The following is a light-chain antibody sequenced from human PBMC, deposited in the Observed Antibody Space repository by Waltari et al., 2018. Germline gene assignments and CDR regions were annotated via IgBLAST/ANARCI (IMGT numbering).Light chain of an antibody. V-gene: IGKV3-15*01. CDR3: QQYNKWVRT. Sequence: EIAMTLSPATLSVSPGEIATLSCRSSLSVSSLLARYQPKPGQAPRLLSYDASTRATGIPARVSGSGAGPEFTLTISSLQSEDFAIYYGQQYNKWVRTFGQGTKVESK. CDR2: DAS. CDR1: LSVSSL. J-gene: IGKJ1*01.